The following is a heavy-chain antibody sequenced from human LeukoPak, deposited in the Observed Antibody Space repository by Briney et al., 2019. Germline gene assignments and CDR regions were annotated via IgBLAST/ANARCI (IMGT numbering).Heavy chain of an antibody. D-gene: IGHD3-9*01. V-gene: IGHV3-30*18. CDR2: ISYDGSNK. CDR1: GFTFSSYA. J-gene: IGHJ4*02. Sequence: GESLKISCAASGFTFSSYAMHWVRQAPGKGLEWVAVISYDGSNKYYADSVKGRFTISRDNSRNTLHLQMNSLRAEDTAVYSCAKASLRYFDWFSDYWGQGTLVTVSS. CDR3: AKASLRYFDWFSDY.